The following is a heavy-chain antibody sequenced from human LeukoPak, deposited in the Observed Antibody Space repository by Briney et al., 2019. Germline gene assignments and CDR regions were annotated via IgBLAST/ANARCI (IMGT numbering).Heavy chain of an antibody. Sequence: PSETLSLTCTVSGGSLSSYYWSWIRQPPGTGLEWTGYIYYSGSTNYNPSLKSRVTISVDTSKNQFSLKLSSVTGADTAVYYCARGLWGAMAYFFDYWGQGTLVTVSS. CDR3: ARGLWGAMAYFFDY. CDR1: GGSLSSYY. CDR2: IYYSGST. V-gene: IGHV4-59*01. D-gene: IGHD5-18*01. J-gene: IGHJ4*02.